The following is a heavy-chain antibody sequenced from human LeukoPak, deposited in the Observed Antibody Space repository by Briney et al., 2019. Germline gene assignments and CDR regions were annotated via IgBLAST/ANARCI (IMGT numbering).Heavy chain of an antibody. CDR2: MTPSSGSA. D-gene: IGHD6-6*01. CDR1: GYRFTSYD. CDR3: AREGPLFVLDY. Sequence: ASVKVSCKTSGYRFTSYDISWARQATGQGLQWMGRMTPSSGSAEYAQRFQGRVTLTRDTASGTAYLELRSLSADDTAIYYCAREGPLFVLDYWGQGTRVAVSS. V-gene: IGHV1-8*01. J-gene: IGHJ4*02.